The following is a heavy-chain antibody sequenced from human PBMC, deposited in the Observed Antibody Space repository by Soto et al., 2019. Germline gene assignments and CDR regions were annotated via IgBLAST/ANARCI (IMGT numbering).Heavy chain of an antibody. D-gene: IGHD1-7*01. Sequence: SETLSLTCTVSGGSISSSSYYWGWIRQPPGKGLEWIGSIYYSGSPYYNPSLKSRVTISVDTSKNQFSLKLSSVTAADTAVYYCARLAKTGTTGYYYGMDVWGQGTTVTVSS. V-gene: IGHV4-39*01. CDR2: IYYSGSP. CDR1: GGSISSSSYY. J-gene: IGHJ6*02. CDR3: ARLAKTGTTGYYYGMDV.